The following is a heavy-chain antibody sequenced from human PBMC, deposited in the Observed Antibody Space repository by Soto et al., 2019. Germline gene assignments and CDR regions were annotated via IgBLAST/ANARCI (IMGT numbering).Heavy chain of an antibody. D-gene: IGHD6-13*01. CDR1: GGSFSGYY. V-gene: IGHV4-34*01. J-gene: IGHJ6*02. Sequence: SETLSLTCAVYGGSFSGYYWSWIRQPPGNGLEWIGEINHSGSTNYNPSLKSRVTISVDTSKNQFSLKLSSVTAADTAVYYCARRGTSSSWYPGYGMDVWGQGTTVTVSS. CDR3: ARRGTSSSWYPGYGMDV. CDR2: INHSGST.